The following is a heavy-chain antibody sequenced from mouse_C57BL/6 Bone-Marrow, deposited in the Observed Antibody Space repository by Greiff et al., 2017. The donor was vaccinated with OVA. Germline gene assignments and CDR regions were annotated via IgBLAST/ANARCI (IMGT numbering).Heavy chain of an antibody. D-gene: IGHD1-1*01. V-gene: IGHV1-54*01. CDR1: GYAFTNYL. Sequence: VQLQQSGAELVRPGTSVKVSCKASGYAFTNYLIEWVKQRPGQGLEWIGVINPGSGGTNYNEEFKGKATLTADKSSSTAYMQLSSLTSEDSAVYFCARRYYGSSYVNYAMDYWGQGTSVTVSS. J-gene: IGHJ4*01. CDR3: ARRYYGSSYVNYAMDY. CDR2: INPGSGGT.